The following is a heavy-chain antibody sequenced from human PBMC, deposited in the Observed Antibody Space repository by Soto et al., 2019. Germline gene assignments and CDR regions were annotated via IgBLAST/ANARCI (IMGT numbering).Heavy chain of an antibody. CDR1: GFTFSNYG. V-gene: IGHV3-23*01. CDR2: MTSDSGT. Sequence: GGSLRLSCVASGFTFSNYGMNWVRQTPEKGLEWVSSMTSDSGTFYADSVKGRFTISRDNSENILYLQMNSLRAEDTAVYFCATELGRQCFDHWGQGALVTVSS. J-gene: IGHJ4*02. CDR3: ATELGRQCFDH. D-gene: IGHD6-19*01.